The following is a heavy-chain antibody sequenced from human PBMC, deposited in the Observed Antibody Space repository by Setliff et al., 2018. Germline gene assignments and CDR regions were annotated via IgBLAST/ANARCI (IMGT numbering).Heavy chain of an antibody. D-gene: IGHD1-26*01. CDR2: INTNTGNPT. V-gene: IGHV1-69*05. J-gene: IGHJ4*02. CDR3: ARGSIVGPTRGDFDF. Sequence: SVKVSCKASGYTFRSYAMNWVRQAPGQGLEWMGWINTNTGNPTNYAQRFKGRITISTDESSSTVYMEMSRLKSEDTAVYYCARGSIVGPTRGDFDFWGLGTLVTVSS. CDR1: GYTFRSYA.